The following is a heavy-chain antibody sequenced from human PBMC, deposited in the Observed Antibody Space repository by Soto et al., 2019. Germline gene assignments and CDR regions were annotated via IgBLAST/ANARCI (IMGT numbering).Heavy chain of an antibody. J-gene: IGHJ4*02. CDR3: ARGTCIGSSCYSFHFDY. Sequence: QVQLVQSGAEVKKPGASVKISCKASGYTFTSYAMHWVRQAPGQRLEWMGWINAAKGDTKYSQKFQGRVTITSDTSASTAYMELSSLRSEYTAVYYCARGTCIGSSCYSFHFDYWGQGTLVTVSS. V-gene: IGHV1-3*01. D-gene: IGHD2-15*01. CDR2: INAAKGDT. CDR1: GYTFTSYA.